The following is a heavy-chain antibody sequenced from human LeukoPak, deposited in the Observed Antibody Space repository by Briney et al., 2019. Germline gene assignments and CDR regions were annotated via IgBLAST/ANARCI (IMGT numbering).Heavy chain of an antibody. CDR2: IYYSGST. CDR1: GGSISSGDYY. V-gene: IGHV4-30-4*01. J-gene: IGHJ3*02. CDR3: ARGGTMIVVADAFDI. Sequence: SQTLSLTCTVSGGSISSGDYYWSWIRQPPGKGLGWIGDIYYSGSTYYNPSLKSRVTISVDTSKNKFSLKLSSVTAADTAVYYCARGGTMIVVADAFDIWGQGTMVTVSS. D-gene: IGHD3-22*01.